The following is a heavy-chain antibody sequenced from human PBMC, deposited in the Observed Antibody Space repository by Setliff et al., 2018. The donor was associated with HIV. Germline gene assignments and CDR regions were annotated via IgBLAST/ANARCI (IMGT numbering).Heavy chain of an antibody. CDR2: IFHRGGT. D-gene: IGHD2-8*02. Sequence: PSETLSLTCSVSGSSISSDSSWWAWVRQPPGKGLEYIGTIFHRGGTFNNPSRKSRVVMSVDTSKNQFSLKLTSVTAADTATYYCARDTGVNVAPDGRGYHTFDFWGRGTMVTVSS. CDR3: ARDTGVNVAPDGRGYHTFDF. CDR1: GSSISSDSS. J-gene: IGHJ3*01. V-gene: IGHV4-38-2*02.